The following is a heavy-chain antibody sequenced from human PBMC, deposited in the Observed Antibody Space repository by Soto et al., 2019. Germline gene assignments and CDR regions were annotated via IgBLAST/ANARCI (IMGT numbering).Heavy chain of an antibody. CDR3: ARVGGINWFDP. V-gene: IGHV4-31*02. CDR2: IYYSGST. J-gene: IGHJ5*02. CDR1: GGSINSGGYY. D-gene: IGHD3-16*01. Sequence: LCGGSINSGGYYWSWIRQHPGKGLEWIGYIYYSGSTYYNPSLKSRVTISVDTSKNQFSLKLSSVTAADTAVYYCARVGGINWFDPWGQGTLVTVSS.